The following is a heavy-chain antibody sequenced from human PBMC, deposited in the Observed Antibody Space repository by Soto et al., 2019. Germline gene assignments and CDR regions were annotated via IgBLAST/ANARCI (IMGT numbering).Heavy chain of an antibody. V-gene: IGHV4-30-4*01. CDR1: GGSISSGDYY. J-gene: IGHJ5*02. CDR3: AVVPAAIGYFRFFDP. CDR2: IYYSGST. D-gene: IGHD2-2*02. Sequence: TLSLTCTVSGGSISSGDYYWSWIRQPPGKGLEWIGYIYYSGSTYYNPSLKSRVTISVDTSKNQFSLKLSSVTAADTAVYYCAVVPAAIGYFRFFDPWGQGTLVTVSS.